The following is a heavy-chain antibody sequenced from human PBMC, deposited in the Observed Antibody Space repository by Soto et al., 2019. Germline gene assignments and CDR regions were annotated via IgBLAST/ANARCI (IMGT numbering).Heavy chain of an antibody. V-gene: IGHV4-30-4*01. CDR1: GGSISSGDYY. J-gene: IGHJ5*02. CDR3: AVVPAAIGYFRFFDP. CDR2: IYYSGST. D-gene: IGHD2-2*02. Sequence: TLSLTCTVSGGSISSGDYYWSWIRQPPGKGLEWIGYIYYSGSTYYNPSLKSRVTISVDTSKNQFSLKLSSVTAADTAVYYCAVVPAAIGYFRFFDPWGQGTLVTVSS.